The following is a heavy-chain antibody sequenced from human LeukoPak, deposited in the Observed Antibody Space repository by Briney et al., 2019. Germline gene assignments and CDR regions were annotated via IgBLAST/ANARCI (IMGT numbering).Heavy chain of an antibody. V-gene: IGHV1-18*01. CDR3: ARSQIDYGDYVAGGPFDY. Sequence: ASVKVSCMASVYTFTSYGISGVRQAPGQGLEGMGWISAYNGNTNYAQKLQGRVTMTTDTSTSTAYIELRSLRSDDTAVYYCARSQIDYGDYVAGGPFDYWGQGTLVTVSS. CDR1: VYTFTSYG. CDR2: ISAYNGNT. D-gene: IGHD4-17*01. J-gene: IGHJ4*02.